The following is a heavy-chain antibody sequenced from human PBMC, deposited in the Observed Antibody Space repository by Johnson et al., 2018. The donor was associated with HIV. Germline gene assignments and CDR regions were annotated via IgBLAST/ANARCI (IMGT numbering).Heavy chain of an antibody. CDR2: TYSGGST. CDR1: GFNVSTNN. J-gene: IGHJ3*02. V-gene: IGHV3-66*03. Sequence: EVQLVESGGGLIQPGGSLGLSCAASGFNVSTNNMNWVRQAPGKGLEWVSVTYSGGSTYYADSVKGRFNISRDISKNTLYLQMNSLRAEDTAVYYCARDKGIAARPDAFDIWGQGTMVTVSS. CDR3: ARDKGIAARPDAFDI. D-gene: IGHD6-6*01.